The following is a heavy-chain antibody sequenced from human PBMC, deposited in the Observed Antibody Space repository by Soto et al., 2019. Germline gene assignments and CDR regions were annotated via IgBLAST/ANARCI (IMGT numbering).Heavy chain of an antibody. V-gene: IGHV3-21*01. CDR1: GFTFSSYS. CDR2: ISSSSSYI. Sequence: GSLRLSCAASGFTFSSYSMNWVRQAPGKGLEWVSSISSSSSYIYYADSVKGRFTISRDNAKNSLYLQMNSLRAEDTAVYYCARSMITFGGVIVRIFDYWGQGT. J-gene: IGHJ4*02. CDR3: ARSMITFGGVIVRIFDY. D-gene: IGHD3-16*02.